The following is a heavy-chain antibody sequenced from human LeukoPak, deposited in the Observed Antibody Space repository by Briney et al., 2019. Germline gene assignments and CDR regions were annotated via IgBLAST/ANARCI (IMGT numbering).Heavy chain of an antibody. V-gene: IGHV4-34*01. D-gene: IGHD1-1*01. CDR1: GGSINNYY. CDR3: ARDRGTWNDDGFDY. J-gene: IGHJ4*02. CDR2: INHSGST. Sequence: SETLSLTCTVSGGSINNYYWSWIRQPPGKGLEWIGEINHSGSTNYNPSLKSRVTISVDTSKNQFSLKLSSVTAADTAVYYCARDRGTWNDDGFDYWGQGTLVTVSS.